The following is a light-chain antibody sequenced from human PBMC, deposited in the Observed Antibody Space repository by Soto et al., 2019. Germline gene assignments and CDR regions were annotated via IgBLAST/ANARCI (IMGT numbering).Light chain of an antibody. V-gene: IGKV3-20*01. Sequence: KVLTQSPGTLSLSPGQRATLSCSASQSVSSSYLAWYQQKPGQAPRLLIYDTSSRATGIPERFSGSGSGTDFTLTISRLEPEDFALYYCQQYVSLPLTFGGGTKVDIK. CDR3: QQYVSLPLT. CDR2: DTS. CDR1: QSVSSSY. J-gene: IGKJ4*01.